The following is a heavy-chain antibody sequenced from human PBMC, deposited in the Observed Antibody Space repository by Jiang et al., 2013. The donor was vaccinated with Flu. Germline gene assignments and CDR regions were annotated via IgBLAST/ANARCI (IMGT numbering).Heavy chain of an antibody. V-gene: IGHV1-69*06. CDR1: GGTFSSYA. CDR3: ARDAGLLYLLDSYFDL. Sequence: SGAEVKKPGSSVKVSCKASGGTFSSYAISWVRQAPGQGLEWMGGIIPIFGTANYAQKFQGRVTITADKSTSTAYMELSSLRSEDTAVYYCARDAGLLYLLDSYFDLWGHGTLVTVSS. J-gene: IGHJ2*01. D-gene: IGHD2-2*02. CDR2: IIPIFGTA.